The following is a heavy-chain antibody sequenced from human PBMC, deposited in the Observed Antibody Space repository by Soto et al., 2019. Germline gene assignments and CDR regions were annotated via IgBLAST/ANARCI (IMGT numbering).Heavy chain of an antibody. J-gene: IGHJ4*02. CDR3: ANQASYGYEDYFDY. D-gene: IGHD5-18*01. CDR1: GFTFSSYG. V-gene: IGHV3-30*18. CDR2: ISYDGSNK. Sequence: GGSLRLSCAASGFTFSSYGMHWVRQAPGKGLEWVAVISYDGSNKYYADSVKGRFTISRDNSKNTLYLQMNSLRAEDTAVYYCANQASYGYEDYFDYWGQGTLVTVSS.